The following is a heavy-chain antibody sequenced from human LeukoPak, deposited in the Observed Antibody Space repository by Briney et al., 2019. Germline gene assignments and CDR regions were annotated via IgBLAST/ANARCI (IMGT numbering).Heavy chain of an antibody. CDR3: ARGGLRYFDWLSSLY. CDR1: GYSFTSYW. J-gene: IGHJ4*02. V-gene: IGHV5-51*01. D-gene: IGHD3-9*01. CDR2: IYPGDSDT. Sequence: GESLKISCKGSGYSFTSYWIGWVRPMPGKGLEWMGIIYPGDSDTRYSPSFQGQVTISADKSISTAYLQWSSLKASDTAMYYCARGGLRYFDWLSSLYWGQGTLVTVSS.